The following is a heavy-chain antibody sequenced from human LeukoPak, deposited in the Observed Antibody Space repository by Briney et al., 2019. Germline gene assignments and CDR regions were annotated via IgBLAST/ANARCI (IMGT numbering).Heavy chain of an antibody. J-gene: IGHJ6*03. Sequence: SETQSLTCTVSGGSISSYYWSWIRQPAGKGLEWIGRIYTSGSTNYNPSLKSRVTMSVDTSKNQFSLKLSSVTAADTAVYYCAREYDFWSGWSPYYYYYYMDVWGKGTTVTVSS. D-gene: IGHD3-3*01. V-gene: IGHV4-4*07. CDR1: GGSISSYY. CDR2: IYTSGST. CDR3: AREYDFWSGWSPYYYYYYMDV.